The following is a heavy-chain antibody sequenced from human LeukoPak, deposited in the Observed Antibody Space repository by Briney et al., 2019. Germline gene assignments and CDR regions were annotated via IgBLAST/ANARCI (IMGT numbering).Heavy chain of an antibody. Sequence: SETLSLTCTVSGGSVSSSSYYWGWIRQPPGKGLEWIGSIYYSGSTYYNPSLKSRVTISVDTSKNQFSLKLSSVTAADTAVYYCASYDYVWGTYIPPDYWGQGTLVTVSS. J-gene: IGHJ4*02. V-gene: IGHV4-39*07. D-gene: IGHD3-16*01. CDR2: IYYSGST. CDR1: GGSVSSSSYY. CDR3: ASYDYVWGTYIPPDY.